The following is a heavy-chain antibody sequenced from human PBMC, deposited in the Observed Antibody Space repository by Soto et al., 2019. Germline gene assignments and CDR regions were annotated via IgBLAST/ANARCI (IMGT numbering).Heavy chain of an antibody. J-gene: IGHJ6*02. D-gene: IGHD3-10*01. CDR2: IYYNGST. CDR3: ARAPDTLYYYGSGGGLFYYGMDV. V-gene: IGHV4-61*01. Sequence: SETLSLTCTVSGGSVSSGSYYWSWIRQPPGKGLEWIGYIYYNGSTKYNPSLKSRVTISVDTSKNQFSLKLNSATAADTAVYYCARAPDTLYYYGSGGGLFYYGMDVWGQGTTVTVSS. CDR1: GGSVSSGSYY.